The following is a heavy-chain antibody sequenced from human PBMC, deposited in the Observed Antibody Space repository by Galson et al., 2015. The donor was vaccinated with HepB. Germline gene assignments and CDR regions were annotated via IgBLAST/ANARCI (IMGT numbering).Heavy chain of an antibody. CDR1: GSTFTSYD. Sequence: SVKVSCKASGSTFTSYDINWVRQATGQGLEWMGWMNPNSGNTGYAQKFQGRVTMTRNTSISTAYMELSSLRSEDTAVYYCAREPTGWELLLRAFDIWGQGTMVTVSS. CDR2: MNPNSGNT. D-gene: IGHD1-26*01. J-gene: IGHJ3*02. CDR3: AREPTGWELLLRAFDI. V-gene: IGHV1-8*01.